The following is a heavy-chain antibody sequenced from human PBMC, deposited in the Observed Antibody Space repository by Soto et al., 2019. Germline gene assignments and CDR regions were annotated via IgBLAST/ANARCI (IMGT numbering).Heavy chain of an antibody. Sequence: PSETLSLTCAVSGGSISSGGYSWSWIRQPPGKGLEWIGYIYHSGSTYYNPSLKSRVTISVDRSKNQFSLKLSSVTAADTAVYYCATVFRSGWLSGLSPALAHPYGMDVWGHGTTVTVSS. J-gene: IGHJ6*02. CDR2: IYHSGST. CDR3: ATVFRSGWLSGLSPALAHPYGMDV. D-gene: IGHD3-22*01. V-gene: IGHV4-30-2*01. CDR1: GGSISSGGYS.